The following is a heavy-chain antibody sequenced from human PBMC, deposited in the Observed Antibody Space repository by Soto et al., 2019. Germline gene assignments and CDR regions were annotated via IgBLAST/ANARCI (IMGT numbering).Heavy chain of an antibody. D-gene: IGHD2-21*01. CDR1: GGIFSDYA. CDR3: ARDMLSSLVVETPHLFES. Sequence: QVQLVQSGGEVRKPGTSVTVSCRASGGIFSDYAISWVRQSPGQGLEWVGGIVPKYGTAKSARKFEDRVTLTADELSSTVYMEMNGLRSEDTALYYCARDMLSSLVVETPHLFESWGQGTRLTVSS. CDR2: IVPKYGTA. J-gene: IGHJ5*01. V-gene: IGHV1-69*12.